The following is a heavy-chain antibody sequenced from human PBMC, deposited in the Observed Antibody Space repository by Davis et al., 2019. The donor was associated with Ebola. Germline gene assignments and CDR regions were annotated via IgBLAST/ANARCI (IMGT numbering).Heavy chain of an antibody. D-gene: IGHD4-17*01. CDR2: IRSKAYGGTT. CDR1: GFTFGDYA. V-gene: IGHV3-49*04. J-gene: IGHJ4*02. Sequence: GGSLRLSCTASGFTFGDYAMSWVRQAPGKGLEWVGFIRSKAYGGTTEYAASVKGRFTISRDDFKSIAYLQMNSLKTEDTAVYYCTRDRYDYGDYGGNYWGQGTLVTVSS. CDR3: TRDRYDYGDYGGNY.